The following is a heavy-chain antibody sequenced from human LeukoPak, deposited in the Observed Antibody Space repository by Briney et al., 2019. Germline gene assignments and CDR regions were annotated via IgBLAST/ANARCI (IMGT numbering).Heavy chain of an antibody. CDR1: GFTFGDYA. D-gene: IGHD3-10*01. Sequence: PGGSLRLSCTASGFTFGDYAMSWVRQAPGKGLEWVSAISGSGGSTYYADSVKGRFTISRDNSKNTLYLQMNSLRAEDTAVYYCAKDRSRRYGSGERDDYWGQGTLVTVSS. CDR2: ISGSGGST. V-gene: IGHV3-23*01. J-gene: IGHJ4*02. CDR3: AKDRSRRYGSGERDDY.